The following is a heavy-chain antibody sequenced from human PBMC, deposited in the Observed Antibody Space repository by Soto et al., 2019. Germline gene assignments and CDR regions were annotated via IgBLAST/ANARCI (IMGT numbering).Heavy chain of an antibody. D-gene: IGHD3-3*01. Sequence: GSLRLSCAASGFTFSSYWMSWVRQAPGKGLEWVANIKQDGSEKYYVDSVKGRFTISRDNAKNSLYLQMNSLRAEDTAVYYCARDVTTGVTIFGVVTHNWFDPWGQGTLVTVSS. CDR2: IKQDGSEK. V-gene: IGHV3-7*01. CDR1: GFTFSSYW. CDR3: ARDVTTGVTIFGVVTHNWFDP. J-gene: IGHJ5*02.